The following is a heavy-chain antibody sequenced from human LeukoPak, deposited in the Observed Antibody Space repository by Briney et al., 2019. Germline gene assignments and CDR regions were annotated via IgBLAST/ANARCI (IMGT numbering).Heavy chain of an antibody. CDR2: ISSSSSTI. D-gene: IGHD3-22*01. J-gene: IGHJ4*02. CDR3: ARGLYYYDSSGCSDY. CDR1: GFTFSSYS. V-gene: IGHV3-48*01. Sequence: GGSLRLSCAASGFTFSSYSMNWVRQAPGKGLEWVSYISSSSSTIYYADSVKGRFTISRDNAKNSLYLQLNSLRAEDTAVYYCARGLYYYDSSGCSDYWGQGTLVTVSS.